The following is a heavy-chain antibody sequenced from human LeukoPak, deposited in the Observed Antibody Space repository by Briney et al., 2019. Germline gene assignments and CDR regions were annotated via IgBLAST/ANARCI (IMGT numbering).Heavy chain of an antibody. D-gene: IGHD6-19*01. Sequence: GGSLRLSCAASGFTFSSYSMNWVRQAPGKGLEWVSSISSSSSYIYYADSVKGRFTISRDNAKNSLYLQMNSLRAEDTAVYYCARDIAVAGDAFDIWGQGTMVTVFS. V-gene: IGHV3-21*01. CDR2: ISSSSSYI. J-gene: IGHJ3*02. CDR1: GFTFSSYS. CDR3: ARDIAVAGDAFDI.